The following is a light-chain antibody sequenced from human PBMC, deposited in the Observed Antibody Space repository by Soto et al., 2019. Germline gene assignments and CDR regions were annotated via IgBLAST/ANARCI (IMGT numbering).Light chain of an antibody. Sequence: QSVLTQSPSASASLGASVKLTCTLSSGHSNYAIAWHQQQPEKGPRYLMKLNNDGSHSKGDGIPDRFSGSSSGAERYLTISCLQSEDESDYYCQTWDTGISVVFGGGTKVTVL. CDR2: LNNDGSH. CDR3: QTWDTGISVV. J-gene: IGLJ2*01. CDR1: SGHSNYA. V-gene: IGLV4-69*01.